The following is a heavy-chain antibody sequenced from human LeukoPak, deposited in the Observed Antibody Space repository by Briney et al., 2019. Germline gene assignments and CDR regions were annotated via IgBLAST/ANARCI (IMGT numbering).Heavy chain of an antibody. V-gene: IGHV3-23*01. J-gene: IGHJ5*02. CDR2: ISGSGGST. D-gene: IGHD3-3*01. CDR1: GFTFSSYP. Sequence: GGSLRLSCAASGFTFSSYPMIWLGQAPGKGLEWVSAISGSGGSTYYADSVKGRFTISRDNSKNTLYLQMNSLRAAHTAVYYCAKDHKMSPPYYEFWSGPNWFDPWGQGTLVTVSS. CDR3: AKDHKMSPPYYEFWSGPNWFDP.